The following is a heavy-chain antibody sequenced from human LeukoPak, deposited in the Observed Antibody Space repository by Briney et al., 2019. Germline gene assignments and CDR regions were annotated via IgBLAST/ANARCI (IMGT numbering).Heavy chain of an antibody. Sequence: GGSLRLSCAASGFTFSSYAMSWVRQAPGKGLEWVSAFGGSGGSTYYADPVRGRFTISRDNSKNTLYLQVNSLRAEDTAIYYCSKGRTVTGTLALDYWGQGTLVTVSS. D-gene: IGHD6-19*01. V-gene: IGHV3-23*01. CDR3: SKGRTVTGTLALDY. CDR1: GFTFSSYA. CDR2: FGGSGGST. J-gene: IGHJ4*02.